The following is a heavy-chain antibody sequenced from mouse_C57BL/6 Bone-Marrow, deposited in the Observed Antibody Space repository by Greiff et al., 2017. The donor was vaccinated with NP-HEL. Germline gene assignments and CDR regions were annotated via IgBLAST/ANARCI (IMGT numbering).Heavy chain of an antibody. CDR2: IHPNSGST. CDR1: GYTFTSYW. V-gene: IGHV1-64*01. D-gene: IGHD1-1*01. J-gene: IGHJ2*01. Sequence: VQLQQPGAELVKPGASVKLSCKASGYTFTSYWMHWVKQRPGQGLEWIGMIHPNSGSTNYNEKFKSKATLTVDKSSSTAYMQLSSLTSEDSAVYYCARRNYYGSSRDDWGQGTTLTVSS. CDR3: ARRNYYGSSRDD.